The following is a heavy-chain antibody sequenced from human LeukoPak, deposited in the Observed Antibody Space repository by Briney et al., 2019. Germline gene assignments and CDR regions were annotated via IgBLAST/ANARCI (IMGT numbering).Heavy chain of an antibody. CDR3: AREGGYNWYYFDY. V-gene: IGHV4-61*02. D-gene: IGHD1-1*01. Sequence: SETLSLTCTVSSGSISSGSYYWSWIRQPAGKGLEWIGRIYTSGSTIYNPSLKSRVTISLDTSKNQFSLKLSSVTAADTAVYYCAREGGYNWYYFDYWGQGTLVTVSS. J-gene: IGHJ4*02. CDR2: IYTSGST. CDR1: SGSISSGSYY.